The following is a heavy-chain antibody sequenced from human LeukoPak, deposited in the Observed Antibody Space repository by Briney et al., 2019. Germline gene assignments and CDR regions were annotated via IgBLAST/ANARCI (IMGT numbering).Heavy chain of an antibody. D-gene: IGHD2-2*01. CDR1: GGTFSSYA. V-gene: IGHV1-69*13. Sequence: ASVKVSCKASGGTFSSYAISWVRQAPGQGLEWMGGIIPIFGTANYAQKFQGRVTITADESTSTAYMELSSLRSEDTAVYYCATAPKDIVVVPAAVNEHYGMDVWGKGTTVTVSS. CDR3: ATAPKDIVVVPAAVNEHYGMDV. CDR2: IIPIFGTA. J-gene: IGHJ6*04.